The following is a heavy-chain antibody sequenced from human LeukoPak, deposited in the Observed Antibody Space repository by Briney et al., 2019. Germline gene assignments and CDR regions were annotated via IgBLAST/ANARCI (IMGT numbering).Heavy chain of an antibody. CDR2: IIPILGIA. Sequence: ASVKVSCKASGGTFSSYAISWVRQAPGQGLEWMGRIIPILGIANYAQKFQGRVTITADKSTSTAYMELSSLRSEDTAVYYCARVGDYDSSGYYYSAFDIWGQGTMVTVSS. J-gene: IGHJ3*02. CDR1: GGTFSSYA. CDR3: ARVGDYDSSGYYYSAFDI. V-gene: IGHV1-69*04. D-gene: IGHD3-22*01.